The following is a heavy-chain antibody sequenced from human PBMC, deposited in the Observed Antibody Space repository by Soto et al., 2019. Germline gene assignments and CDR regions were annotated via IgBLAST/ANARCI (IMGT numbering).Heavy chain of an antibody. V-gene: IGHV1-2*02. CDR2: VNPNSGGT. Sequence: ASVKVSWKDSGYTFSACCMHWVRQAPGQGLEWMGWVNPNSGGTKDAQKFQGRVTMTRDTSSSTGYMELSSLTSDAAAVYYCVMGVGSGGSPGSVRLAIDVWG. CDR3: VMGVGSGGSPGSVRLAIDV. J-gene: IGHJ3*01. D-gene: IGHD3-10*01. CDR1: GYTFSACC.